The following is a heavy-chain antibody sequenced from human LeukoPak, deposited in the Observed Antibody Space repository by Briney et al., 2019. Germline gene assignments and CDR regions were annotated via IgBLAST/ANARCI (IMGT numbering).Heavy chain of an antibody. CDR1: GGSISSYY. CDR3: ARHYGP. D-gene: IGHD3-16*01. J-gene: IGHJ5*02. CDR2: IYDSGST. Sequence: PSETLSLTCTVSGGSISSYYWSWIRQPPGKGLEWIGSIYDSGSTYYNPSLKSRVTISVDTSKNQFSLKLNSVTAADTAVYYCARHYGPWGQGTLVTVSS. V-gene: IGHV4-59*05.